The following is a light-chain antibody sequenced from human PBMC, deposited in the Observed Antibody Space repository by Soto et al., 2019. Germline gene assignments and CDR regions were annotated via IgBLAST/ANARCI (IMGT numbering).Light chain of an antibody. CDR2: EVN. J-gene: IGLJ1*01. CDR3: TSYAGGNNV. Sequence: QSALTQPPSASGSPGQSVTISCTGTSSDVGGYNYVSWYQQHPGKVPKLMIYEVNKRPSGVPDRFSPSKSGNTASLTVSGLQPEDEADYYCTSYAGGNNVFGTGTKLTVL. V-gene: IGLV2-8*01. CDR1: SSDVGGYNY.